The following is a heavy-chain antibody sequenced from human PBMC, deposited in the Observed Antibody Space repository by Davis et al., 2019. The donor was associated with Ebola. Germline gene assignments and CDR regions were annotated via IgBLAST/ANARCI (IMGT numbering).Heavy chain of an antibody. J-gene: IGHJ4*02. CDR2: INPSGGST. CDR1: GFTFGDYA. Sequence: GGSLRLSCTASGFTFGDYAMSWFRQAPGKGLEWVAIINPSGGSTNYAQKFQGRVTMTTDTSTSTAYMEVGILRSDDTAVYYCARAQFPTTSDHWGQGTLVTVSS. V-gene: IGHV1-46*01. CDR3: ARAQFPTTSDH. D-gene: IGHD1-1*01.